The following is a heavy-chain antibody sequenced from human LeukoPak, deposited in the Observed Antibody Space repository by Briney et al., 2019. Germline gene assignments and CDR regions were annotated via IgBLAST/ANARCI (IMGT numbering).Heavy chain of an antibody. CDR3: ATDLGTMVRGANFDY. J-gene: IGHJ4*02. V-gene: IGHV1-24*01. Sequence: ASVKVSCKVSGYTLTELSMHWVRQAPGKGLEWMGGFDPEDGETIYAQKFQGRVTMTEDTSTDTAYMELSSLRSEDTAVYYRATDLGTMVRGANFDYWGQGTLVTVSS. CDR1: GYTLTELS. D-gene: IGHD3-10*01. CDR2: FDPEDGET.